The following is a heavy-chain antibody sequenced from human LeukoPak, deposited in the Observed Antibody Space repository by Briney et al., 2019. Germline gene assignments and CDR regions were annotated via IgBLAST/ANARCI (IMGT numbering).Heavy chain of an antibody. J-gene: IGHJ4*02. CDR3: ARDFYGSYDY. V-gene: IGHV1-2*02. Sequence: ASVKVSCKASGYSFTAYYIHWVRQAPGQGLEWMGLINPASRGTNYAQKFQDRVTITRDTANSTIYMQLSRLRSDDTAVYYCARDFYGSYDYWGLETLVTVSS. D-gene: IGHD2/OR15-2a*01. CDR2: INPASRGT. CDR1: GYSFTAYY.